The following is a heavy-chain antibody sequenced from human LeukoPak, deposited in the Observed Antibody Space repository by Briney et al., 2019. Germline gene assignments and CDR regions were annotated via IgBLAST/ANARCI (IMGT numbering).Heavy chain of an antibody. J-gene: IGHJ4*02. CDR2: TSGSGGST. D-gene: IGHD6-19*01. CDR3: AKDRNSSGWYFDY. V-gene: IGHV3-23*01. Sequence: SGGSLRLSCAASGFTFSSYAMSWVRQAPGKGLEWVSATSGSGGSTYYADSVKGRFTISRDNSKNTLYLQMNSLRAEDTAVYYCAKDRNSSGWYFDYWGQGTLVTVSS. CDR1: GFTFSSYA.